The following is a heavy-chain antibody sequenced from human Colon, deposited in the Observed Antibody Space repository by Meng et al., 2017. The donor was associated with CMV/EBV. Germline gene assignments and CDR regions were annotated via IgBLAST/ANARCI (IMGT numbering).Heavy chain of an antibody. CDR1: GYSFNDY. CDR3: ARDRTSGWQPDF. CDR2: INLSADTT. D-gene: IGHD3-3*01. Sequence: ASVKVSCKTSGYSFNDYIHWVRQAPGQGLGWMAIINLSADTTVYAEKFRDRFTVTRDTSTATVYMELRKLQSNDTAVYFCARDRTSGWQPDFWGQGTLVTVSS. J-gene: IGHJ4*02. V-gene: IGHV1-46*02.